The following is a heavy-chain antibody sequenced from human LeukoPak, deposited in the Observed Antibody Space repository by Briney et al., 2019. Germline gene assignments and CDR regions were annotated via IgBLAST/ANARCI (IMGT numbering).Heavy chain of an antibody. Sequence: PGRSLRLSCAASGFTFSSYGMHWVRQAPGKGLEWVAVISYDGSNKYYADSVKGRFTISRDNSKNTLYLQMNSLRAEDTAVYYCADPGDYYDSSGYYHWGQGTLVTVSS. CDR2: ISYDGSNK. J-gene: IGHJ1*01. CDR3: ADPGDYYDSSGYYH. D-gene: IGHD3-22*01. V-gene: IGHV3-30*03. CDR1: GFTFSSYG.